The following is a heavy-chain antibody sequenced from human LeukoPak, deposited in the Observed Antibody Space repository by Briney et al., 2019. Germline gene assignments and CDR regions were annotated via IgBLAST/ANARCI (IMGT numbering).Heavy chain of an antibody. D-gene: IGHD6-6*01. J-gene: IGHJ6*02. CDR3: ARASSGGYYYYGMDV. Sequence: SETLSLTCTVSGGSISSYYWSWRRQPPGKGLEWIGYIYYSGSTNYNPSLKSRVTISVDTSKDQFFLKLTSVTAADTAVYYCARASSGGYYYYGMDVWGQGTTVTVSS. V-gene: IGHV4-59*01. CDR1: GGSISSYY. CDR2: IYYSGST.